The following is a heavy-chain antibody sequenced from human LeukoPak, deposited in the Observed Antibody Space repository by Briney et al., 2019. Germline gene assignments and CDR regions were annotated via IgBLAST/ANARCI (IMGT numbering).Heavy chain of an antibody. CDR1: GYSISSGYY. Sequence: PSETLSLTCTVSGYSISSGYYWGWIRQSPGKGLEWIGSIYHSGSTYYNTSLKSRVTISVDTSKNQFSLKLNSVTAADTAVYYCATGWSGYYWTTWGQGTLVAVSS. CDR2: IYHSGST. CDR3: ATGWSGYYWTT. J-gene: IGHJ5*02. D-gene: IGHD3-3*01. V-gene: IGHV4-38-2*02.